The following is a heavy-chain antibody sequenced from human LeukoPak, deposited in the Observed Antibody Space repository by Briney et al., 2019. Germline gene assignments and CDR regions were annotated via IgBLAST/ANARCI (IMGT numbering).Heavy chain of an antibody. Sequence: GGSLRISCVVSGFTFSGNWMHWVRQGPGKGLMCVARIKKDGTYRDYADSVKGRFTISRDNAKNTLFLQMDSLRDEDTAVYYCARDDDVYGIDYWGQGTLVTVSS. J-gene: IGHJ4*02. V-gene: IGHV3-74*01. CDR3: ARDDDVYGIDY. CDR1: GFTFSGNW. D-gene: IGHD3-16*01. CDR2: IKKDGTYR.